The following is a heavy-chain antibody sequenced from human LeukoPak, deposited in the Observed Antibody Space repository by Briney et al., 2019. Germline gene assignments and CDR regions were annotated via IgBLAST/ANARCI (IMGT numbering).Heavy chain of an antibody. CDR1: GYTFTGYY. D-gene: IGHD6-19*01. J-gene: IGHJ6*02. V-gene: IGHV1-2*02. Sequence: ASVKVSCKASGYTFTGYYMHWVRQAPGQGLEWMGWINPNSGGTNYAQKFQGRVTMTRDTSISTAYMELSRLRSDDTAVYYCARELAVAVHYYYGMDGWGQGTTVTVSS. CDR2: INPNSGGT. CDR3: ARELAVAVHYYYGMDG.